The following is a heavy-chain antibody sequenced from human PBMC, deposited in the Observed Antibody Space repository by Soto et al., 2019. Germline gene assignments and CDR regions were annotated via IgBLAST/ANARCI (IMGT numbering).Heavy chain of an antibody. Sequence: GGSLRLSCAASGFTFSSYSMSWVRQAPGKGLEWVSAISGSGGSTYYADSVKGRFTISRDNSKNTLYLQMNSLRAEDTAVYYCAKDNDRGVINYFGYWGQGTLVTVSS. V-gene: IGHV3-23*01. CDR3: AKDNDRGVINYFGY. CDR2: ISGSGGST. J-gene: IGHJ4*02. CDR1: GFTFSSYS. D-gene: IGHD3-10*02.